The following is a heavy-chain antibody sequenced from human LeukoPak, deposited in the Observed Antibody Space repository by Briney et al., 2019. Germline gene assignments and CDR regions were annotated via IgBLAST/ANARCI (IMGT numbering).Heavy chain of an antibody. CDR2: IYNGVPT. J-gene: IGHJ4*02. CDR1: GAPISRFY. Sequence: SETLSLICTTSGAPISRFYWSWVRQPPGKGLEWIGNIYNGVPTFFNPSLKSRVTLSVDTSKTQFSLQLASVTAADTAVYYCVLTTGWPGFDYWGQGILVTVSS. V-gene: IGHV4-4*09. D-gene: IGHD6-19*01. CDR3: VLTTGWPGFDY.